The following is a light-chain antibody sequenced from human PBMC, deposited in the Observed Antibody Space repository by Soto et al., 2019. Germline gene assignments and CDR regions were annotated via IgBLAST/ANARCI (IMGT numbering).Light chain of an antibody. CDR2: EVS. J-gene: IGLJ2*01. CDR3: SSYTSTSSPLV. Sequence: QSALTQPATVSGSPGQSISISCTGTSSDVGGYNYVSWYQHHPGKGPKLMIYEVSNRPSGVSNRFSGSKSGNTASLTISGLQAEDEADYYCSSYTSTSSPLVFGGGTKVTVL. V-gene: IGLV2-14*01. CDR1: SSDVGGYNY.